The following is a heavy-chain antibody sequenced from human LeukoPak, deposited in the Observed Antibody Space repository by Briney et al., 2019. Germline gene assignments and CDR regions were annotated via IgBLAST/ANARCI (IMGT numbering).Heavy chain of an antibody. CDR2: INPNSGGT. CDR3: ARDLYYYDTTPPGY. CDR1: GYTFTGYY. D-gene: IGHD3-22*01. J-gene: IGHJ4*02. Sequence: ASVKVSCKASGYTFTGYYMHWVRQAPGQGLEWMGWINPNSGGTNYAQKFQGRVTMTRDTSISTAYMELSRLRSDDTAVYYCARDLYYYDTTPPGYRGQGTLVTVSS. V-gene: IGHV1-2*02.